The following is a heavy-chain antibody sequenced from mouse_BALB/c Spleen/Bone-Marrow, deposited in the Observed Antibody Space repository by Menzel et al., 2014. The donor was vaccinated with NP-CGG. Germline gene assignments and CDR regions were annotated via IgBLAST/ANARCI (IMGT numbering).Heavy chain of an antibody. CDR3: ARLNYYGNLFV. Sequence: VQLKESGGGPVQPGGSLKLSCAASGFDFCRYWMSWVRAAPGKGLEWIGEINPDSSTINYTPSLKDKFIISRDNAKNTLYLQMSKVRSEDTALYYCARLNYYGNLFVWGAGTTVTVSS. V-gene: IGHV4-1*02. CDR1: GFDFCRYW. J-gene: IGHJ1*01. CDR2: INPDSSTI. D-gene: IGHD1-1*01.